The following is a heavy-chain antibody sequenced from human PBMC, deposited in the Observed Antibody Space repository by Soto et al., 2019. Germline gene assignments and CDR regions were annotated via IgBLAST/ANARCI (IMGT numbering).Heavy chain of an antibody. CDR3: ARNLGGRNWFAP. CDR1: GCSITSYY. Sequence: QTLSLTSTSSGCSITSYYWSWIRQPPGKGLEWIGYIYYSGSTNYNPSLKSRVTISVDTSKNQFSLKLSSVTAADTAVYYCARNLGGRNWFAPWGQGTLVTVSS. CDR2: IYYSGST. J-gene: IGHJ5*02. V-gene: IGHV4-59*01.